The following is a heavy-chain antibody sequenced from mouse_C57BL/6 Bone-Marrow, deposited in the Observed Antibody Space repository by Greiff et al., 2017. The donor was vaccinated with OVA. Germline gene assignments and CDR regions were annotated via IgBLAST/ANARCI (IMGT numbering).Heavy chain of an antibody. D-gene: IGHD2-4*01. J-gene: IGHJ3*01. CDR2: INPNNGGT. CDR3: ARRGIYYDYDWFAY. CDR1: GYTFTDYY. Sequence: VQLQQSGPELVKPGASVKISCKASGYTFTDYYMNWVKQSHGKSLEWIGDINPNNGGTSYNQKFKGKATLTVDKSSSTAYMELRRLTSEDSTVYYCARRGIYYDYDWFAYWGQGTLVTVSA. V-gene: IGHV1-26*01.